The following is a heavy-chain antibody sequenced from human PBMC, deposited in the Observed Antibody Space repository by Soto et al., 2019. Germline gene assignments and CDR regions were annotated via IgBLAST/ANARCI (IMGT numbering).Heavy chain of an antibody. CDR3: AKSYSLGWEEAATQGY. CDR1: GFTFSSYA. V-gene: IGHV3-23*01. J-gene: IGHJ4*02. Sequence: EVQLLESGGGLVQPGGSLRLSCAASGFTFSSYAMSWVRQAPGKGLEWVSAISGSGGSTYYADSVKGRFTMSRDNSKNTLYLQMNSLRAEDTAVYYCAKSYSLGWEEAATQGYWGQGTLVTVSS. D-gene: IGHD1-26*01. CDR2: ISGSGGST.